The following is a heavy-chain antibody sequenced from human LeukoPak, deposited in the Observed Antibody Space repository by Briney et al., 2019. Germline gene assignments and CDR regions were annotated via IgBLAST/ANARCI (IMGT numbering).Heavy chain of an antibody. CDR1: GGSFTDYY. CDR3: ARVIAAAGSRYFQQ. Sequence: PSETLSLTCAVYGGSFTDYYWSWIRQSPGKGLEWIGEFKHTGSTNYNPSLKSRVTISADTSKNQFSLKLTSVTAADTAVYYCARVIAAAGSRYFQQWGQGTLVTVSS. CDR2: FKHTGST. V-gene: IGHV4-34*01. J-gene: IGHJ1*01. D-gene: IGHD6-13*01.